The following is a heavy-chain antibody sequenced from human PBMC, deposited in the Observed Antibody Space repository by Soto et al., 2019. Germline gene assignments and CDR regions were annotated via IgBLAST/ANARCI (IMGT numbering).Heavy chain of an antibody. CDR3: ARHFSVDYFDY. Sequence: PSETLSLTCTFSGYSISSYFWAWIRQPPGKGLEWIGSIYYSGTTYYNPSLKSRVTISVDRSKNQFSLKLSSVTAADTAVYYCARHFSVDYFDYWGQGALVTVSS. CDR2: IYYSGTT. V-gene: IGHV4-39*01. CDR1: GYSISSYF. J-gene: IGHJ4*02.